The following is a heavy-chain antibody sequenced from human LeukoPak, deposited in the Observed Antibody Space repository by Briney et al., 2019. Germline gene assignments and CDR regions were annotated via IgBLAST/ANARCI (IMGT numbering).Heavy chain of an antibody. J-gene: IGHJ4*02. CDR2: IYSGGST. CDR1: GFTFSRYE. D-gene: IGHD3-10*01. CDR3: ARPRGGYFDY. V-gene: IGHV3-53*01. Sequence: PGGSLRLSCAASGFTFSRYEMNWVRQAPGKGLEWVSVIYSGGSTYYADSVKGRFTISRDNSKNTLYLQMNSLRAEDTAVYYCARPRGGYFDYWGQGTLVTVSS.